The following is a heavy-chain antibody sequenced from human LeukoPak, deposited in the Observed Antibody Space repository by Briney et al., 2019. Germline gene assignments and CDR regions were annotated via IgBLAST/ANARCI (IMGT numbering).Heavy chain of an antibody. D-gene: IGHD3-10*01. Sequence: GGSLRLSCAASGFTFSSYWMSWVRQAPGKGLEWVANIKQDGSEKYYVDSVKGRFTISRDNAKNSLYLQMNSLRAEDTAAYYCARDLHYYGSGSYPNWFDPWGQGTLVTVSS. CDR3: ARDLHYYGSGSYPNWFDP. CDR1: GFTFSSYW. CDR2: IKQDGSEK. J-gene: IGHJ5*02. V-gene: IGHV3-7*04.